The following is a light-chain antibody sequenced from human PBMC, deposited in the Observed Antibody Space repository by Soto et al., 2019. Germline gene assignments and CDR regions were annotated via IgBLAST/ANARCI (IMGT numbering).Light chain of an antibody. V-gene: IGLV2-14*01. CDR3: SSYTSSSTRV. J-gene: IGLJ1*01. CDR1: SSEVGGYNY. CDR2: DVS. Sequence: QSVLTQPASVSGSPGQSITISCTGTSSEVGGYNYVSWYQQHPGKATKLMIYDVSNRPSGVSNRFSGPKSGNTASLTISGLQAEDEADYYCSSYTSSSTRVFGTGTKVTVL.